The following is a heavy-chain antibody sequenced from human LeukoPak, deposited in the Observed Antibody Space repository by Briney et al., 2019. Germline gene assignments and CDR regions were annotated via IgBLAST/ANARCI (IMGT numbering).Heavy chain of an antibody. V-gene: IGHV3-30-3*01. CDR1: GFTFSSYA. CDR2: ISYDGSNK. CDR3: ARGGVVVITTIDY. J-gene: IGHJ4*02. Sequence: GGSLRLSCAASGFTFSSYAMHWVRQAPGKGLEWVAVISYDGSNKYYADSVKGRFTISRDNSKNTLYLQMNSLRAEDTAVYYCARGGVVVITTIDYWGQGTLVTVSS. D-gene: IGHD3-22*01.